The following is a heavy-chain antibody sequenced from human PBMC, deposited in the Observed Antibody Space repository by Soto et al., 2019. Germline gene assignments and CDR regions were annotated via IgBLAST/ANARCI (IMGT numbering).Heavy chain of an antibody. Sequence: GASVKVSCKASGGTFSSYAISWVRQAPGQGLEWMGGIIPIFGTANYAQKFQGRVTITADESTSTAYMELSSLRSEDTAVYYCARGHRSGYYVVDYWGQGTLVTVSS. V-gene: IGHV1-69*13. CDR1: GGTFSSYA. J-gene: IGHJ4*02. CDR3: ARGHRSGYYVVDY. D-gene: IGHD3-22*01. CDR2: IIPIFGTA.